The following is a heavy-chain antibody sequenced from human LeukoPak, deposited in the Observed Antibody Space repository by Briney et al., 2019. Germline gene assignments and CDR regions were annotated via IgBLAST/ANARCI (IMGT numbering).Heavy chain of an antibody. CDR1: GGSFSGYY. Sequence: SETLSLTCAVYGGSFSGYYWSWIRQPPGKGLEWIGEINHSGSTNYNPSLKSRVTISVDTSKNQFSLKLSSVTAADTAVYYCARGRFLEWLLPRGWFDPWGQGTLVTVSS. CDR2: INHSGST. D-gene: IGHD3-3*01. CDR3: ARGRFLEWLLPRGWFDP. J-gene: IGHJ5*02. V-gene: IGHV4-34*01.